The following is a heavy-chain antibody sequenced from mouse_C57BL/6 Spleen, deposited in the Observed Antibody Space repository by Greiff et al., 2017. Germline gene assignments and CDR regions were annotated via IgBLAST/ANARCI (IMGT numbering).Heavy chain of an antibody. CDR2: INPNYGTT. CDR1: GYSFTDYN. CDR3: ASAGAQATNYYALDY. V-gene: IGHV1-39*01. D-gene: IGHD3-2*02. Sequence: VQLQQSGPELVKPGASVKISCKASGYSFTDYNMNWVKQSHGKSLEWIGVINPNYGTTSYTQKYKGKATLTVDLSSSTAYMQLHILTSEDSALYYGASAGAQATNYYALDYWGQGTSVTVSS. J-gene: IGHJ4*01.